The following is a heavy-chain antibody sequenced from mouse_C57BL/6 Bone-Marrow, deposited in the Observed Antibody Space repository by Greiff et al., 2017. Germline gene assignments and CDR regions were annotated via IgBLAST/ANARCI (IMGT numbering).Heavy chain of an antibody. J-gene: IGHJ2*01. CDR3: ARSPYYGSSYDYFDY. D-gene: IGHD1-1*01. CDR1: GYAFTNYL. Sequence: ESGAELVRPGTSVKVSCKASGYAFTNYLIEWVKQRPGQGLEWIGVINPGSGGTNYNEKFKGKATLTADKSSSTAYMQLSSLTSEDSAVYFCARSPYYGSSYDYFDYWGQGTTLTVSS. CDR2: INPGSGGT. V-gene: IGHV1-54*01.